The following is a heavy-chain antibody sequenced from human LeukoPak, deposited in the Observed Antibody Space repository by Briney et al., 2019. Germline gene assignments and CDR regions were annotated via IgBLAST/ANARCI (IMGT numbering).Heavy chain of an antibody. Sequence: GGSLRLSCAASGFTFSSYSMNWVRQAPGKGLEWVSSISSSSSYIYSADSVKGRFTISRDNAKNSLYLQMNSRRDEDTVDYYCARDFETIQRYYYGSGSYPNWFDPWGQGTLVTVSA. CDR3: ARDFETIQRYYYGSGSYPNWFDP. D-gene: IGHD3-10*01. CDR1: GFTFSSYS. J-gene: IGHJ5*02. CDR2: ISSSSSYI. V-gene: IGHV3-21*01.